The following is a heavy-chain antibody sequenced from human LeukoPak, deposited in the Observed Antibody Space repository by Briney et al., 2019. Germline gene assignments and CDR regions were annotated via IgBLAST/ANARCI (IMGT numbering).Heavy chain of an antibody. D-gene: IGHD3-3*01. Sequence: SETLSLTCAVYGGSFSGYYWSWIRQAPGKGLEWIGEINHSGSTNYNPSLESRVTISVDTSKNQFSLRLSSVTAADTAVYYCARHGPLYDIWSAQFYFDYWGQGTLVTVSS. CDR3: ARHGPLYDIWSAQFYFDY. CDR2: INHSGST. CDR1: GGSFSGYY. J-gene: IGHJ4*02. V-gene: IGHV4-34*01.